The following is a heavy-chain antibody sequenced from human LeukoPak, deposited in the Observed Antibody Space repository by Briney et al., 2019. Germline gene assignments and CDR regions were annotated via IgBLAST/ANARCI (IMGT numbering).Heavy chain of an antibody. CDR2: ISAYSLNT. Sequence: ASVKVSCKASGYTFTSYGISWVRQAPGQGLEWMGWISAYSLNTNYAQNFQGRVTMTTDTSTSTAYMELRSLRSDDTAVYYCAKDYNYVIDYWGQGTLITVSS. V-gene: IGHV1-18*01. D-gene: IGHD5-18*01. CDR3: AKDYNYVIDY. CDR1: GYTFTSYG. J-gene: IGHJ4*02.